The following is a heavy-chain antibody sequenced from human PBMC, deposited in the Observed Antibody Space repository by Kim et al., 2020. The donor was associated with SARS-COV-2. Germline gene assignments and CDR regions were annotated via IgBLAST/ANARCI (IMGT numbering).Heavy chain of an antibody. CDR1: GFTFSSYA. J-gene: IGHJ3*02. D-gene: IGHD1-1*01. V-gene: IGHV3-30-3*01. CDR2: ISYDGSNK. CDR3: ADAYNWNDGDAFDI. Sequence: GGSLRLSCAASGFTFSSYAMHWVRQAPGKGLEWVAVISYDGSNKYYADSVKGRFTISRDNSKNTLYLQMNSLRAEDTAVYYCADAYNWNDGDAFDIWGQGTMVTVSS.